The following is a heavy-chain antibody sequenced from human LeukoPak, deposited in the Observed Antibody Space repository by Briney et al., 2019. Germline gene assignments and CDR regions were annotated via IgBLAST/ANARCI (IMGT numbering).Heavy chain of an antibody. CDR3: ARGYYDILTGYYPFDY. V-gene: IGHV4-59*01. D-gene: IGHD3-9*01. Sequence: PSETLSLTCTVSGGSISSYYWSWIRQPPGEGLEWIGYIYYSGSTNYNPSLKSRVTISVDTSKNQFSLKLSSVTAADTAVYYCARGYYDILTGYYPFDYWGQGTLVTVSS. J-gene: IGHJ4*02. CDR1: GGSISSYY. CDR2: IYYSGST.